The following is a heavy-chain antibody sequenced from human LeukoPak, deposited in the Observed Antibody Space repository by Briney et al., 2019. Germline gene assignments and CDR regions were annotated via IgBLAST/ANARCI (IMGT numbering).Heavy chain of an antibody. CDR1: GGSVSSGRYY. J-gene: IGHJ4*02. D-gene: IGHD3-22*01. V-gene: IGHV4-61*02. Sequence: PSETLSLTCTVSGGSVSSGRYYWSWIRQPAGKGLEWIGRIYTRGSTNYNPSLKSRVTISVDTSKNQFSLKLSSVTAADTAVYYCARLGGDYYDSSALVDYWGQGTLVTVSS. CDR3: ARLGGDYYDSSALVDY. CDR2: IYTRGST.